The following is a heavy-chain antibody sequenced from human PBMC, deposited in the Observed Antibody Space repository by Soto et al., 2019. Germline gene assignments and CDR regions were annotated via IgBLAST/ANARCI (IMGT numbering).Heavy chain of an antibody. J-gene: IGHJ6*02. V-gene: IGHV4-59*01. D-gene: IGHD2-2*01. Sequence: PSETLSLTCTASGCSISSYYWSWIRQSPGKGLEWIGYIHYSGSTKSNPSLKSRVTISVDTSRNQVSLKLSSVTAADSAVYFCARARYQLLHPYYYGMDVWGQGTTVTVS. CDR1: GCSISSYY. CDR3: ARARYQLLHPYYYGMDV. CDR2: IHYSGST.